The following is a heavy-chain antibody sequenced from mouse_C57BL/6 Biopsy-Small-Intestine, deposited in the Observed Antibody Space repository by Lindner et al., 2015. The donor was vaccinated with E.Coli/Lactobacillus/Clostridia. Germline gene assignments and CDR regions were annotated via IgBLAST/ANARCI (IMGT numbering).Heavy chain of an antibody. CDR1: GYTLTELS. CDR2: FAPEDGET. CDR3: AGYHLLPPDYYGMDV. V-gene: IGHV14-2*02. D-gene: IGHD1-1*01. Sequence: SVKVSCKVSGYTLTELSMHWVRQAPGKGLEWMGGFAPEDGETIYAQKFQGRVTMTEDTSTDTAYMELSSLRSEDTAVFYCAGYHLLPPDYYGMDVWGQGTTVTVSS. J-gene: IGHJ1*01.